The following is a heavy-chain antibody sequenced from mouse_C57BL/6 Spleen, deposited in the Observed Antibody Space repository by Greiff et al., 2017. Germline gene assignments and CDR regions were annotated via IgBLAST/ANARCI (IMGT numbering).Heavy chain of an antibody. J-gene: IGHJ3*01. CDR2: ISSGSSTI. Sequence: EVKVEESGGGLVKPGGSLKLSCAASGFTFSDYGMHWVRQAPEKGLEWVAYISSGSSTIYYADTVKGRFTISRDNAKNTLFLQMTSLRSEDTAMYYCARGTLFAYWGQGTLVTVSA. V-gene: IGHV5-17*01. CDR3: ARGTLFAY. CDR1: GFTFSDYG.